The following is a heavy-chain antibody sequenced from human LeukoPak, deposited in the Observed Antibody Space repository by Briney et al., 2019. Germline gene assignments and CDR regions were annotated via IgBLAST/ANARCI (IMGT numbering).Heavy chain of an antibody. CDR1: GFTFISYS. V-gene: IGHV3-30*02. CDR2: IRYDGSNK. J-gene: IGHJ5*02. CDR3: ARDLGQYYDTSDNWFDP. D-gene: IGHD3-22*01. Sequence: GGSLRLSCAASGFTFISYSIHWVRQAPGKGLEWVAFIRYDGSNKYYADSVKGRFTISRDNAKNTLNLQMNSLRAEDTAVYYCARDLGQYYDTSDNWFDPWGQGTLVTVSS.